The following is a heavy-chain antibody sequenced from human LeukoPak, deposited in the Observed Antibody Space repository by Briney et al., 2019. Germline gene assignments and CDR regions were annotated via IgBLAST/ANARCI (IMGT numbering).Heavy chain of an antibody. CDR2: INHSGST. D-gene: IGHD6-13*01. CDR1: GGSFSGYY. Sequence: SETLSLTCAVYGGSFSGYYWSWIRQPPGKGLEWIGEINHSGSTNYNPSLKSRVTISVDTSKNQFSLKLSSVTAADTAVYYCATTSIAAAGTIYYYMDVWGKGTTVTVSS. V-gene: IGHV4-34*01. CDR3: ATTSIAAAGTIYYYMDV. J-gene: IGHJ6*03.